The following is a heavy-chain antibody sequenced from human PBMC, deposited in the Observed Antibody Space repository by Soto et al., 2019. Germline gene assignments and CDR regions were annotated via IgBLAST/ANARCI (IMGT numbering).Heavy chain of an antibody. V-gene: IGHV1-18*01. J-gene: IGHJ4*02. D-gene: IGHD2-2*01. CDR3: ARDSRSSPLDY. CDR1: GYTFSSYG. CDR2: INPYNGDT. Sequence: QVQLVQSGAEVKKPGASVKVSCKASGYTFSSYGISWVRQPPGQGLEWMGWINPYNGDTNYAQKYQGRVTMTTDTPTSTAYMELRSLRSDDTAVYYCARDSRSSPLDYWGQGMWVPVSS.